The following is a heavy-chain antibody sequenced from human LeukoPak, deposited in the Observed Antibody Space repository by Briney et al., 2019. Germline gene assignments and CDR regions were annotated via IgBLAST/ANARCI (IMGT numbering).Heavy chain of an antibody. CDR2: IYNSGTT. D-gene: IGHD5-12*01. J-gene: IGHJ4*02. CDR1: GGSISSGNHY. Sequence: SQTLSLTCNVSGGSISSGNHYWSWIRQHPGKGLEWIGYIYNSGTTYYNPSLKSRITISADTSKNQFSLRLSSVTAADTAVYYCARDTGGYKADYWGRGTLVTVSS. V-gene: IGHV4-31*03. CDR3: ARDTGGYKADY.